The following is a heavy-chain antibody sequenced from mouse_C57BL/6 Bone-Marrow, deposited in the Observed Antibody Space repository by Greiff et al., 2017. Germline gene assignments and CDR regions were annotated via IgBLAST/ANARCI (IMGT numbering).Heavy chain of an antibody. CDR2: IDPSDSYT. D-gene: IGHD2-2*01. CDR3: ARFYYGYDGRFAY. CDR1: GYTFTSYW. J-gene: IGHJ3*01. V-gene: IGHV1-69*01. Sequence: QVQLQQSGAELVMPGASVKLSCKASGYTFTSYWMHWVKQRPGQGLEWIGEIDPSDSYTNYNQKFKGKSTLTVDKSSSTAYMQLSSLTSEDSAVYYCARFYYGYDGRFAYWGQGTLVTVSA.